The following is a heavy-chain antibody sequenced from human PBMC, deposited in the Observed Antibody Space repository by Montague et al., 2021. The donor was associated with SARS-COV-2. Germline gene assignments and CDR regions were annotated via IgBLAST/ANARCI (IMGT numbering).Heavy chain of an antibody. CDR3: ARDRRSWFPPYYYGMDV. V-gene: IGHV4-4*02. Sequence: SETLSLTCAVSGGSISSSNWWSWVRQPPGKGLEWIGGIYHSGSTNYNPSLKSRVTISVDKSKNQFPLKLSSVTAADTAVYYCARDRRSWFPPYYYGMDVWGQGTTVTVSS. J-gene: IGHJ6*02. D-gene: IGHD6-13*01. CDR1: GGSISSSNW. CDR2: IYHSGST.